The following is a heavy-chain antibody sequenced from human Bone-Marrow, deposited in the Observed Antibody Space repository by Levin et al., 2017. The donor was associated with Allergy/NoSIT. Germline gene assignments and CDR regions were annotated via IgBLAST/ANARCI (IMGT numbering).Heavy chain of an antibody. CDR1: GSTFRTHG. J-gene: IGHJ5*02. CDR2: IRATGSHK. D-gene: IGHD3-10*01. V-gene: IGHV3-23*01. CDR3: AKMFYGSGTYGWFET. Sequence: SCAASGSTFRTHGMSWVRQAPGKGLEWVSTIRATGSHKFYADSVKGRFTISRDDSKNTLYLQMNNLRSEDTAVYYCAKMFYGSGTYGWFETWGQGTLVTVSS.